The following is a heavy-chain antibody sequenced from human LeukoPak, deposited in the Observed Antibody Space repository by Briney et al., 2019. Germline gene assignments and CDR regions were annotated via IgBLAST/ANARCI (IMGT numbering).Heavy chain of an antibody. CDR1: GYSISIGYY. J-gene: IGHJ4*02. V-gene: IGHV4-38-2*01. D-gene: IGHD2-2*01. Sequence: SETLSLTCAVSGYSISIGYYWGWIRQPPGKGLEWIGSIYHSGSTYYNPSLKSRVTISVDTSKNQFSLKLSSVTAADTAVYYCARVGGYCSSTSCYVSGMTDYWGQGTLVTVSS. CDR3: ARVGGYCSSTSCYVSGMTDY. CDR2: IYHSGST.